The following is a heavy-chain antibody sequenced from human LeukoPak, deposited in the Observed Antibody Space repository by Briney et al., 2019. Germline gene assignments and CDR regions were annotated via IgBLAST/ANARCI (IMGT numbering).Heavy chain of an antibody. CDR1: GGSISSGDYY. D-gene: IGHD2-21*01. Sequence: ASQTLSLTCTVSGGSISSGDYYWSWIRQHPGKGLEWIGYIYYSGSTYYNPSLKSRLTISLDPSKNQFSLNLNSVTAADTAVYYCASGRDIIATLPYWGLGTLVTVSS. V-gene: IGHV4-31*03. CDR2: IYYSGST. CDR3: ASGRDIIATLPY. J-gene: IGHJ4*02.